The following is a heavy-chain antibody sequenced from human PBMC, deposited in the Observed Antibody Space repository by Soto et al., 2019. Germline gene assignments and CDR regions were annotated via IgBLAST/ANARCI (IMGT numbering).Heavy chain of an antibody. CDR1: GGSISSGGYY. CDR3: ARGGRNWFDP. CDR2: IYHSGTT. J-gene: IGHJ5*02. V-gene: IGHV4-31*03. Sequence: SETLSLTCTVSGGSISSGGYYWSWIRQHPGKGLEWIGYIYHSGTTYYNPSLKSRVTISVDTSKNHFSLKLTSVTAADTAVYYCARGGRNWFDPWGQGTLVTVSS.